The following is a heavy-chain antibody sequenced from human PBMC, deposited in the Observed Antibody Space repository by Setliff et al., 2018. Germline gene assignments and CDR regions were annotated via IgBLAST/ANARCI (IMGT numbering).Heavy chain of an antibody. V-gene: IGHV3-7*01. D-gene: IGHD3-22*01. Sequence: PGGSLRLSCAASGFTFSSHWMNWVRQAPGKGLEWVATIKQDGSEKYYLDSVKGRFTISRDNAKNSLYLQMNSLRADDTAVYYCARSAGYYSNYYYYMDVWGKGTTVTVSS. J-gene: IGHJ6*03. CDR1: GFTFSSHW. CDR3: ARSAGYYSNYYYYMDV. CDR2: IKQDGSEK.